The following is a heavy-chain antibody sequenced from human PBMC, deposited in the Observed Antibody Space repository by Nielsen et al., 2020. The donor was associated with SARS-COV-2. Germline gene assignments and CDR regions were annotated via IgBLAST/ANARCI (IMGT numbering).Heavy chain of an antibody. J-gene: IGHJ3*01. D-gene: IGHD3-16*01. CDR3: ASASAHV. CDR1: GFTFDIYA. Sequence: GESLKISCVASGFTFDIYAMSWVRQAPGKGLEWVSSISGNGGSTYYTGSVKGRFTMSRDNSKNTVSLQMNSLRAEDTAVYYCASASAHVWGPGTMVTVSS. CDR2: ISGNGGST. V-gene: IGHV3-23*01.